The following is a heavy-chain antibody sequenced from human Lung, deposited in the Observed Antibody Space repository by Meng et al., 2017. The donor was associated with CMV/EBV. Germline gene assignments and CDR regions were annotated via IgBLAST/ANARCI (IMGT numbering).Heavy chain of an antibody. J-gene: IGHJ4*02. CDR2: IYHSGST. V-gene: IGHV4-4*02. CDR1: GGSISSSNW. D-gene: IGHD6-19*01. Sequence: GHRQEQGRGPVKPSGTLSHTCDVSGGSISSSNWWSWVRQPPGKGLEWIGEIYHSGSTNYNPSLKSRVTISVDKSKNQFSLKLSSVTAADTAVYYCASFPPPGKQWLVTDYWGQGTLVTVSS. CDR3: ASFPPPGKQWLVTDY.